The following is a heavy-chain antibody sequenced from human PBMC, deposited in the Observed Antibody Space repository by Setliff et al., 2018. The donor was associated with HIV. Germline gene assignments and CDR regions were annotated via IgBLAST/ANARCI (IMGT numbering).Heavy chain of an antibody. D-gene: IGHD7-27*01. CDR2: ITGSGSGT. J-gene: IGHJ6*02. CDR3: AKTWGPKA. Sequence: TGGSLRLSCAASGFTFSSYGMSWVRQTPGKGLEWVSGITGSGSGTLYADSVKGRFTVSRDNSKNTLYLEMNSPRADDTAVYYCAKTWGPKAWGQGTKVTVSS. V-gene: IGHV3-23*01. CDR1: GFTFSSYG.